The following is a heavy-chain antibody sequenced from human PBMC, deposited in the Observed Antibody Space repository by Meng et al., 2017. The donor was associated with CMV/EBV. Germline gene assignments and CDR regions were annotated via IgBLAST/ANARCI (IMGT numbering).Heavy chain of an antibody. D-gene: IGHD6-13*01. V-gene: IGHV2-5*02. Sequence: QITLNDTGPTPVKPTQTLTLTCTFSVSSLSTSGVGLGWIRQPPGKALEWLALIYWDDDKRYSPSLKSRLTITKDTAKNQVVLTMTNMDPVDTATYYCARIAAAGRFDYWGQGTLVTVSS. CDR3: ARIAAAGRFDY. CDR2: IYWDDDK. CDR1: VSSLSTSGVG. J-gene: IGHJ4*02.